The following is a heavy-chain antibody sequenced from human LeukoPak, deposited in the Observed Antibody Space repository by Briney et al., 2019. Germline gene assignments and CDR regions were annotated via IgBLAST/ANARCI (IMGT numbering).Heavy chain of an antibody. Sequence: GASVKVSCKASGYTFTSYYMHWVRQAPGQGLEWMGIINPSGGSTSYAQKLQGRVTMTTDTSTSTAYMGLRSLRSDDTAVYYCIYSSSWYRGPFDYWGQGTLVTVSS. CDR1: GYTFTSYY. V-gene: IGHV1-46*01. CDR2: INPSGGST. D-gene: IGHD6-13*01. J-gene: IGHJ4*02. CDR3: IYSSSWYRGPFDY.